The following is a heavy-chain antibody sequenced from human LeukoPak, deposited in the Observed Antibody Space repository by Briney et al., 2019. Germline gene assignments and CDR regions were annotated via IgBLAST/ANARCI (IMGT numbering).Heavy chain of an antibody. D-gene: IGHD4-17*01. CDR2: TYTGGNS. CDR3: ANEIRPNDY. V-gene: IGHV3-53*01. CDR1: GFTVSSIH. Sequence: GGSLRLSCAASGFTVSSIHMVWVRQAPGKGLEWVSVTYTGGNSYYADSVKGRFIISRDNSKNTLYLQMNSLRAEDTAVYYCANEIRPNDYWGQGTQVTVSS. J-gene: IGHJ4*02.